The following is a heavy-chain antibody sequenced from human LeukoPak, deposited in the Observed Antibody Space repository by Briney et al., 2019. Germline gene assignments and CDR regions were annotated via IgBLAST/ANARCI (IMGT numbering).Heavy chain of an antibody. V-gene: IGHV4-61*01. J-gene: IGHJ5*02. D-gene: IGHD6-19*01. CDR1: GYSISSGYY. CDR2: IYYSGST. Sequence: PSETLSLTCTVSGYSISSGYYWGWIRQPPGKGLEWIGYIYYSGSTNYNPSLKSRVTISVDTSKNQFSLKLSSVTAADTAVYYCARESSSGWYGYDWFDPWGQGTLVTVSS. CDR3: ARESSSGWYGYDWFDP.